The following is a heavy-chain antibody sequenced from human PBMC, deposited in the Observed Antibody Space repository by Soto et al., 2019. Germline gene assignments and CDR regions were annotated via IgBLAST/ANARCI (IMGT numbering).Heavy chain of an antibody. D-gene: IGHD6-13*01. J-gene: IGHJ4*02. CDR2: ISYDGSNK. CDR3: AREAAGTGVFDY. Sequence: GGSLRLSCAASGFTFSSYAMHWVRQAPGKGLEWVAVISYDGSNKYYADSVKGRFTISRDNSKNTLYLQMNSLKAEDTAVYYCAREAAGTGVFDYWGQGTLVTVSS. V-gene: IGHV3-30-3*01. CDR1: GFTFSSYA.